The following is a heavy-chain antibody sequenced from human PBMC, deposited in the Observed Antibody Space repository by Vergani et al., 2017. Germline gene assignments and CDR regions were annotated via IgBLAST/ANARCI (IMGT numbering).Heavy chain of an antibody. CDR2: INHSGST. Sequence: QVQLQESGPGLVKPSETLSLTCTVSGGSISSYYWSWIRQPPGKGLEWIGEINHSGSTNYNPSLKSRVTISVDTSKNQFSLKLSSVTAADTAVYYCARDGRLYSSGWYYNGGFDYWGQGTLVTVSS. D-gene: IGHD6-19*01. V-gene: IGHV4-59*12. CDR1: GGSISSYY. J-gene: IGHJ4*02. CDR3: ARDGRLYSSGWYYNGGFDY.